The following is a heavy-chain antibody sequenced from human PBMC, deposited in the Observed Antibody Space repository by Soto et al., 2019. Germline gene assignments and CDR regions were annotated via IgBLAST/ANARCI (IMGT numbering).Heavy chain of an antibody. CDR2: ISYDGSNK. CDR3: ARDRSPAGYSYGWHYYYGMDV. J-gene: IGHJ6*02. D-gene: IGHD5-18*01. Sequence: GGSLRLSCAASGFTFSSYAMHWVRQAPGKGLEWVAVISYDGSNKYYADSVKGRFTISRDNSKNTLYLQMNSLRAEDTAVYYCARDRSPAGYSYGWHYYYGMDVWGQGTKVTVSS. V-gene: IGHV3-30-3*01. CDR1: GFTFSSYA.